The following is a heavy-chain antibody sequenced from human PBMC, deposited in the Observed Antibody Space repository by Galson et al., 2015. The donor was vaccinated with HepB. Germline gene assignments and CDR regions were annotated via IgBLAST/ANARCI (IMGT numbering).Heavy chain of an antibody. Sequence: QSGAEVKKPGESLKISCTASGDMSPNHCIAWVRQMPGKGLEWMGSIYPGDSKTKYSPSFQGHVTISADKSINAAYLQWSSLGASDTAMYYCARNHDVLTSPDYWGQGTLVTVSS. CDR2: IYPGDSKT. D-gene: IGHD3-9*01. J-gene: IGHJ4*02. CDR3: ARNHDVLTSPDY. V-gene: IGHV5-51*01. CDR1: GDMSPNHC.